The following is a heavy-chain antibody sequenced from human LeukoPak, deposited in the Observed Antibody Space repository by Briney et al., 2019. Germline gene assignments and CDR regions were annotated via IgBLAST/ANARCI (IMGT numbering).Heavy chain of an antibody. Sequence: SETLSLTCTVSGGSLSTYYWSWIRQPPGKGLEWTGYIYYSGSSNYNPSLKSRVTMSLDTSKNQFSLKLNSVTAADTAVSYCVRRVAVRGFYGFDIWGQGTMVTVSS. D-gene: IGHD6-6*01. J-gene: IGHJ3*02. V-gene: IGHV4-59*12. CDR3: VRRVAVRGFYGFDI. CDR1: GGSLSTYY. CDR2: IYYSGSS.